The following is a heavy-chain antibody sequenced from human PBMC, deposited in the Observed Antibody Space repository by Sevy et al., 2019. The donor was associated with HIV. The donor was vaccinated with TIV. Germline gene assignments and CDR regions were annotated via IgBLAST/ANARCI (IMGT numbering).Heavy chain of an antibody. J-gene: IGHJ3*02. CDR3: ARRNDFDI. CDR2: VYYTGGT. V-gene: IGHV4-59*08. CDR1: GGSINSDH. Sequence: SETLSLTCTVSGGSINSDHWNWIRQPPGKGLEWIGYVYYTGGTNYNPSLKNRVTISVDMTKNQFSLKQTSVFVADTAVYYCARRNDFDIWGQGTMVTVSS.